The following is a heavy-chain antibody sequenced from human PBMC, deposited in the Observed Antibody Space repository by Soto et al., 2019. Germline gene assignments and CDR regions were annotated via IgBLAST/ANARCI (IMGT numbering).Heavy chain of an antibody. CDR2: ISGSGGST. D-gene: IGHD3-9*01. Sequence: PGGCLRLSCAASGLTFSSSAMSWFRQAPGKGLEWVSAISGSGGSTYYADSVKGRFTISRDNSKNTLYLQMNSLRAEDTAVYYCAKDHALRYFDWLLVNYGMDVWGQGTTVTVSS. CDR1: GLTFSSSA. J-gene: IGHJ6*02. CDR3: AKDHALRYFDWLLVNYGMDV. V-gene: IGHV3-23*01.